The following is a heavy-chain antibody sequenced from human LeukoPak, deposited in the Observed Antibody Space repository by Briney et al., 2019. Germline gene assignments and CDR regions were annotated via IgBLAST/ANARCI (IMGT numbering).Heavy chain of an antibody. CDR2: ISYDGSNK. Sequence: PGGSLRLSRAASGFTFSSYAMHWVRQAPGKGLEWVAVISYDGSNKYYADSVKGRFTISRDNSKNTLYLQMNSLRAEDTAVYYCAKSSGYSYGLNYWGQGTLVTVSS. J-gene: IGHJ4*02. CDR1: GFTFSSYA. CDR3: AKSSGYSYGLNY. V-gene: IGHV3-30*04. D-gene: IGHD5-18*01.